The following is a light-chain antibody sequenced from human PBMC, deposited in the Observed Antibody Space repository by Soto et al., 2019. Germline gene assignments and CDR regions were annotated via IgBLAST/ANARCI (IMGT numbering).Light chain of an antibody. CDR3: QQYGSSSPWT. CDR2: KAS. CDR1: QSISSW. V-gene: IGKV1-5*03. Sequence: DIQMTQSPSTLSASVGDRVTITCRASQSISSWLAWYQQKPGKAPKLLLYKASSLETGVPSRFSGSGSGTEFTIIISSLQPDDFASYYCQQYGSSSPWTFGQGTKVEIK. J-gene: IGKJ1*01.